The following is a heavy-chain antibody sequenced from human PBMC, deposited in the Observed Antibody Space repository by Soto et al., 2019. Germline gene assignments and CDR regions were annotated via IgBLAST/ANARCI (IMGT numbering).Heavy chain of an antibody. J-gene: IGHJ4*02. V-gene: IGHV4-59*02. CDR2: IHERGVT. D-gene: IGHD4-17*01. Sequence: SETLSLTCNVSGGSVSDYYWSWIRQAPGKGLEWIGYIHERGVTNYNPSLKSRVTMSVDTSKNQFSLTLRSVRTADTAIYFCARDPAGDYGHWGRGTLVTVSS. CDR3: ARDPAGDYGH. CDR1: GGSVSDYY.